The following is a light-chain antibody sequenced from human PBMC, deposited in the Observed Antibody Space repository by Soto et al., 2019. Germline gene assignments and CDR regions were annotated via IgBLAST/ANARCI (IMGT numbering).Light chain of an antibody. CDR3: ATWDGSLPAEV. CDR2: DNN. Sequence: QSVLTQPPSVSAAPGQKVTISCYGSSSNIGNNYVSWYQQLPGTAPKLLIYDNNKRPSGIPDRFSGSKSGTSGTLDITGLQTGDEADYYCATWDGSLPAEVFGGGTQLTVL. V-gene: IGLV1-51*01. J-gene: IGLJ2*01. CDR1: SSNIGNNY.